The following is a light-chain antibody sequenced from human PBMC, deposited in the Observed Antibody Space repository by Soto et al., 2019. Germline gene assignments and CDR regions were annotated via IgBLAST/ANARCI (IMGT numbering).Light chain of an antibody. CDR1: QSVLYSSNNKNY. J-gene: IGKJ2*01. Sequence: DIVMTQSPDSLAVSLGERATINCKSSQSVLYSSNNKNYLAWYQQKPGQPPKLLIYWASTRESGVPDRFSGSGSGTEFTLTISSLQAEDVAVYYCQQYYSTRRTFGQGTKLEIK. CDR2: WAS. V-gene: IGKV4-1*01. CDR3: QQYYSTRRT.